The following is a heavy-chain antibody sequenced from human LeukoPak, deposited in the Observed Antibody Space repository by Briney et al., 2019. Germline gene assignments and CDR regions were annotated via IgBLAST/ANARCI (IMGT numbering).Heavy chain of an antibody. V-gene: IGHV1-46*01. Sequence: ASVKVSCKASGYTFTSYYMHWVRQAPGQGLEWMGIINPSGGSTSYAQKFQGRVTMTRDTSTSTVYMELSSLRSDDTAVYYCARDAPLYCSGGSCYRWGEVDFWGQGTLVTVSS. J-gene: IGHJ4*02. CDR1: GYTFTSYY. CDR3: ARDAPLYCSGGSCYRWGEVDF. CDR2: INPSGGST. D-gene: IGHD2-15*01.